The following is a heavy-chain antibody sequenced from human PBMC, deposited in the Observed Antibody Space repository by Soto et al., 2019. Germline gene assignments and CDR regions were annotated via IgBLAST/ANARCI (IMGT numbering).Heavy chain of an antibody. J-gene: IGHJ6*02. CDR1: GYIFVNYG. D-gene: IGHD5-12*01. CDR3: VMVDNDVTLTPQDV. Sequence: QVQLVQSGDEVKKPGASVKVSCKASGYIFVNYGIAWVRQAPGQGLEWMGWISPYTGNTHSATQVQGRLTMTTDTSTSTAYMDLGSLKSDDTAVYYCVMVDNDVTLTPQDVWGQGTTVTVSS. V-gene: IGHV1-18*01. CDR2: ISPYTGNT.